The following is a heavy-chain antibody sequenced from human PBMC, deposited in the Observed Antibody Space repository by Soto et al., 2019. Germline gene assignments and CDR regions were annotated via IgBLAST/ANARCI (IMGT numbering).Heavy chain of an antibody. Sequence: GGSLRLSCAASGFTFTDYAMTWVRQAPGTGLEWVSVISGNGDFIYYADSVKGRFTVSRDNSENTVFLQMNSLRVEDTAMYFCAKNRARQQVIRGGDNWLAPWGPGTLVTVSS. CDR3: AKNRARQQVIRGGDNWLAP. D-gene: IGHD2-21*01. J-gene: IGHJ5*02. CDR1: GFTFTDYA. CDR2: ISGNGDFI. V-gene: IGHV3-23*01.